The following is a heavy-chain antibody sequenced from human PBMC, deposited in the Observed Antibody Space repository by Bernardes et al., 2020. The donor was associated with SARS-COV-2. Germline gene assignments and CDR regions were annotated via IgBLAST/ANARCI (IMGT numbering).Heavy chain of an antibody. CDR3: ATGPVVRGVITRYYYYYGMDV. CDR1: GYTLTELS. V-gene: IGHV1-24*01. Sequence: ASVKVSCKVSGYTLTELSMHWVRQAPGKGLEWMGGFDPEDGETIYAQKFQGRVTMTEDTSTDTAYMELSSLRSEDTAVYYCATGPVVRGVITRYYYYYGMDVWSQGTTVTVSS. CDR2: FDPEDGET. D-gene: IGHD3-10*01. J-gene: IGHJ6*02.